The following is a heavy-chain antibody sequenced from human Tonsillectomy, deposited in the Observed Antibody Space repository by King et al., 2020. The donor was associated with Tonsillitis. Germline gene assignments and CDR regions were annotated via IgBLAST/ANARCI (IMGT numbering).Heavy chain of an antibody. CDR2: ISWNRGSI. D-gene: IGHD6-6*01. CDR1: GFTFDDYA. V-gene: IGHV3-9*01. Sequence: EVQLVQSGGGLVQPGRSLRLSCAASGFTFDDYAMHWVRQAPGKGLEWVSGISWNRGSIGFADSVKGRFTNTSNNAKNSLYLQMNSPRSEDTALYYCAKDNSIAARPYWYFDLCGRGTLVTGSS. CDR3: AKDNSIAARPYWYFDL. J-gene: IGHJ2*01.